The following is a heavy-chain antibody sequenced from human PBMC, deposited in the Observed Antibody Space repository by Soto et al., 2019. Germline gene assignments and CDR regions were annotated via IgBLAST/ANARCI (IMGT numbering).Heavy chain of an antibody. CDR2: ISGSSGTT. CDR3: AKNSYGSGIHFYYYYYMDV. CDR1: GFTFSNYA. V-gene: IGHV3-23*01. Sequence: EVQLLESGGGLVQPGGSLRLSCAASGFTFSNYAMSWVRQAPGKGLEWVSGISGSSGTTYYADSVKGRFTISRDNSKNTLFLQMNSLRAEDTAVYYFAKNSYGSGIHFYYYYYMDVWGKGTTVTVSS. D-gene: IGHD3-10*01. J-gene: IGHJ6*03.